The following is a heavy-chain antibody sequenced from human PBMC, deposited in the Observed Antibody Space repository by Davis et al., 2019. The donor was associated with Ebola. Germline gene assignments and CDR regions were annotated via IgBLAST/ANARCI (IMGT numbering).Heavy chain of an antibody. Sequence: ETLSLTCAASGCAISSGDYSWSWVRQAPGKGLEWVSTLGTSADTYYADSVKGRFTISRDNSKNTLYLQMNGLRVEDTAIYYCAKDNRNIWSDVWGQGTMVTVSS. D-gene: IGHD2/OR15-2a*01. J-gene: IGHJ3*01. V-gene: IGHV3-23*01. CDR1: GCAISSGDYS. CDR2: LGTSADT. CDR3: AKDNRNIWSDV.